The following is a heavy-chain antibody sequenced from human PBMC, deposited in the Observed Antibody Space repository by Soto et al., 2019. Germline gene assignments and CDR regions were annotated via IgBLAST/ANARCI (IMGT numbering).Heavy chain of an antibody. J-gene: IGHJ6*03. V-gene: IGHV4-34*01. D-gene: IGHD1-7*01. CDR2: INHSGST. CDR3: ARATLETSGSNYYMDI. CDR1: AGSFSGYY. Sequence: SATLSLTCAIFAGSFSGYYWSWISQPPGKGLEWIGEINHSGSTNYNPSLKSRVTISVDTSKRQFSLKLTSVTAADTAVYYCARATLETSGSNYYMDIWGKGTTVT.